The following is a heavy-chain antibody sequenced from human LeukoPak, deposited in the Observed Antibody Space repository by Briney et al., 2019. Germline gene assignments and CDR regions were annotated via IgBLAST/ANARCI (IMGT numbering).Heavy chain of an antibody. CDR1: GGSFSGYY. J-gene: IGHJ4*02. CDR3: ARAGWLRTKGYFDY. Sequence: LGNLSLNRAVYGGSFSGYYWGWVRQAPGKGRGGVGEINHSGSTNYNPSLKSRVTISVDTSKNQFSLKLSSVTAADTAVYYCARAGWLRTKGYFDYWGQGTLVTVSS. V-gene: IGHV4-34*01. D-gene: IGHD5-12*01. CDR2: INHSGST.